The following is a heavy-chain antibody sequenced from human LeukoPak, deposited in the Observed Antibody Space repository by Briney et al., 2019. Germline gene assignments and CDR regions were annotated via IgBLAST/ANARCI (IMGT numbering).Heavy chain of an antibody. CDR1: GYSFTNYW. J-gene: IGHJ4*02. Sequence: GESLKISCKGSGYSFTNYWIGWVRQMPGKGLEYMGIIYPDDSDTRYSPSFQGQVAISADKSINTAYLQWSSLKASDTAMYYCATSYCTPSNCSGFDSWGQGTPVTVSS. D-gene: IGHD2-8*01. CDR3: ATSYCTPSNCSGFDS. V-gene: IGHV5-51*01. CDR2: IYPDDSDT.